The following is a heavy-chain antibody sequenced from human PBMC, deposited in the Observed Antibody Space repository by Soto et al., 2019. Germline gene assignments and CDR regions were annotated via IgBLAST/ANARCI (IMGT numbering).Heavy chain of an antibody. D-gene: IGHD2-15*01. CDR2: IWYDGSNK. Sequence: GGSLRLSCAASGFTFSSYGMHWVRQAPGKGLEWVAVIWYDGSNKYYADSVKGRFTISRDNSKNTLYLQMNSLRAEDTAVYYCARDGALVVVSYYMDVWGKGTTVTVSS. CDR1: GFTFSSYG. J-gene: IGHJ6*03. CDR3: ARDGALVVVSYYMDV. V-gene: IGHV3-33*01.